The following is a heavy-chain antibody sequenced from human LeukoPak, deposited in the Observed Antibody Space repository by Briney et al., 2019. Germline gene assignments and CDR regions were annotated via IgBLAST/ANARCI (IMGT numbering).Heavy chain of an antibody. CDR1: SGSIGTYY. V-gene: IGHV4-59*01. Sequence: PSETLSLTCTVSSGSIGTYYWSWIRQPPGKGLEWIGYIHYSGSTNYNPSLKSRVTMSADRSKNQFSLRLTSVTAVDTAVYYCARGGGYNRREEAFDFWGQGTMVTVPS. CDR2: IHYSGST. D-gene: IGHD1-14*01. J-gene: IGHJ3*01. CDR3: ARGGGYNRREEAFDF.